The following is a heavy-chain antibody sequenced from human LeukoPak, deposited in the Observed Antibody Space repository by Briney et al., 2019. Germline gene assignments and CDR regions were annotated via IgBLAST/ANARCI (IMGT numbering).Heavy chain of an antibody. CDR1: GFTFSSYT. Sequence: GGSLSLSCAASGFTFSSYTMNWVRQAPGKGLEWVAAISSSSRDIFYADSVKGRFSISRDNTQNSLSLRMNSLRAEDTAVYYCAKASNTWNYFDYWGQGTLVTVSS. V-gene: IGHV3-21*01. CDR2: ISSSSRDI. D-gene: IGHD1-1*01. CDR3: AKASNTWNYFDY. J-gene: IGHJ4*02.